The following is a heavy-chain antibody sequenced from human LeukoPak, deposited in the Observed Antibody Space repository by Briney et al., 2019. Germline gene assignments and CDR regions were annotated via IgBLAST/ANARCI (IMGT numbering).Heavy chain of an antibody. CDR3: ARDRRGYCSSTSCLGHYYYMDV. CDR2: TRTDGTS. D-gene: IGHD2-2*01. CDR1: GFMFSDYE. J-gene: IGHJ6*03. V-gene: IGHV3-48*03. Sequence: QPGGSLRLSCAVSGFMFSDYEMNWVRQAPGMGLEWISYTRTDGTSEYAESVMGRFAISRDNSKNTLYLQMNSLRAEDTAVYYCARDRRGYCSSTSCLGHYYYMDVWGKGTTVTVSS.